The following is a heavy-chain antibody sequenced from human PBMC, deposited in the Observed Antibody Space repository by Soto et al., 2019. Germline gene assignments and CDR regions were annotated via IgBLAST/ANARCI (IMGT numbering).Heavy chain of an antibody. Sequence: ASVKVSCKASGYTFTSYDINWVRQATGQGLEWMGWMNPNSGNTGYAQKFQGRVTMTRNTSISTAYMELSSLRSEDTAVYYCARVPGDYDYYYYYMDVWGKGTTVTVSS. D-gene: IGHD4-17*01. CDR1: GYTFTSYD. J-gene: IGHJ6*03. CDR3: ARVPGDYDYYYYYMDV. CDR2: MNPNSGNT. V-gene: IGHV1-8*01.